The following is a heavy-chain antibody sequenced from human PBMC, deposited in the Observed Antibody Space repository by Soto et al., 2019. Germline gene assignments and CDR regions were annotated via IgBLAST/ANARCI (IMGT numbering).Heavy chain of an antibody. CDR1: GGSISSYY. V-gene: IGHV4-59*08. J-gene: IGHJ6*03. D-gene: IGHD5-12*01. Sequence: QVQLQESGPGLVKPSETLSLTCTVSGGSISSYYWSWIRQPPGKGLEWIWYMYYSGSTNYNPSLKRPVTITIDTAKNQFSLKLSSVTAADTAVYYCARHVDYYYMDVWGKGTTVTVSS. CDR3: ARHVDYYYMDV. CDR2: MYYSGST.